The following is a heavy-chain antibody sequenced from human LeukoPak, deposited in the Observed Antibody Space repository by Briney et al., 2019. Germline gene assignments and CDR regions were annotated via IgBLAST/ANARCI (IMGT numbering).Heavy chain of an antibody. D-gene: IGHD2-15*01. CDR1: GGSISSTSYY. V-gene: IGHV4-39*01. CDR3: AGHGSPWYYFDF. Sequence: PSETLSLTCTVSGGSISSTSYYWGWIRQPPGKGLEWIGSIYYSGSTYYNPSLKSRVTISVDTSKNQFSLKLSSVTAADTAVYYCAGHGSPWYYFDFWGQGTLVTVSS. J-gene: IGHJ4*02. CDR2: IYYSGST.